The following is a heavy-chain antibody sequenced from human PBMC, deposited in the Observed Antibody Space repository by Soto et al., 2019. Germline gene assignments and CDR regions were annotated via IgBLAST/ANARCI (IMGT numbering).Heavy chain of an antibody. CDR2: ITPIFATA. CDR3: ARWRGTVTTPGFMGPLDY. CDR1: GGTFSSFA. V-gene: IGHV1-69*01. Sequence: QVQLVQSGAEVKKPGSSVKVSCKASGGTFSSFAISWVRQAPVQGPEWLGGITPIFATANYAQKFQGRVTITADESTNTVYMELSSLRSEDPAVYYCARWRGTVTTPGFMGPLDYWGQGTLVTVSS. D-gene: IGHD3-3*01. J-gene: IGHJ4*02.